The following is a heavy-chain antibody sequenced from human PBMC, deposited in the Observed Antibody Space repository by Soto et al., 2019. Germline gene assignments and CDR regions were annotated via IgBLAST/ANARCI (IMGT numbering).Heavy chain of an antibody. CDR2: ISGSGGST. Sequence: EVQLLESGGGLVQPGGSLRLSCAASGFTFSSYAMSWVRQAPGKGLEWVSAISGSGGSTYYADSVKGRFTISRDNSKNTLYPQMNSLRAEDTAVYYCAKWRQRDGYNFGWGQGTLLTVSS. CDR3: AKWRQRDGYNFG. V-gene: IGHV3-23*01. D-gene: IGHD5-12*01. CDR1: GFTFSSYA. J-gene: IGHJ4*02.